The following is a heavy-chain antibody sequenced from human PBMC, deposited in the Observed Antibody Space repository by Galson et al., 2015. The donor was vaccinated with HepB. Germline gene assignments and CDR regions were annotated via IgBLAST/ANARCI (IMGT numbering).Heavy chain of an antibody. V-gene: IGHV1-46*04. Sequence: SVKVSCKASGYTFTCYYMHWVRQAPGQGLEWMGIINPSGGSTSYAQKLQGRVTMTRDTSTSTVYMELSSLRSEDTAVYYCARDWGEQWPSNAFDIWGQGTMVTVSS. CDR1: GYTFTCYY. D-gene: IGHD6-19*01. CDR3: ARDWGEQWPSNAFDI. CDR2: INPSGGST. J-gene: IGHJ3*02.